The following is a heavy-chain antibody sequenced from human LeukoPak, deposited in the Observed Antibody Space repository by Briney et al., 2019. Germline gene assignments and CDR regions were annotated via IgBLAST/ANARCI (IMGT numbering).Heavy chain of an antibody. CDR3: ATGGWYLAY. Sequence: GGSLRLSCAASGFAFGSYWMSWVRQAPGKGLEWVANIKEGGSEKYYLDSVKGRISISRDNAKNSLYLQINSLKVEDRAVYYCATGGWYLAYWGQGTLVTVSS. D-gene: IGHD6-19*01. CDR2: IKEGGSEK. J-gene: IGHJ4*02. CDR1: GFAFGSYW. V-gene: IGHV3-7*01.